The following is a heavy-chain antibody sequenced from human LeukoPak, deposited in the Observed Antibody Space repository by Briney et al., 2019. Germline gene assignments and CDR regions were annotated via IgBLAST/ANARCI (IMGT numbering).Heavy chain of an antibody. CDR1: GFTFSTFG. D-gene: IGHD6-6*01. V-gene: IGHV3-33*06. Sequence: GGSLRLSCAASGFTFSTFGMHWVRQAPGKGLEWVAVIWYDGNNEYYADSVKGRFAISRDNSNNTLFLQMYSLRAVDTAVYYCAKDSSSSLDHWGQGTLVTVSS. CDR3: AKDSSSSLDH. CDR2: IWYDGNNE. J-gene: IGHJ4*02.